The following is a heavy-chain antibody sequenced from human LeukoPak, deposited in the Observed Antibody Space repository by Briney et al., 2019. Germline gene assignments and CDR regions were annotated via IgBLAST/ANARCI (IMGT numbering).Heavy chain of an antibody. CDR3: ARVGIRFLEWHDAFDI. CDR1: GDSISSGGYY. J-gene: IGHJ3*02. V-gene: IGHV4-61*08. Sequence: PSETLSLTCTVSGDSISSGGYYWSWIRQPLGKGLEWIGYIYYSGSTNYNPSLKSRVTISVDTSKNQFSLKLSSVTAADTAVYYCARVGIRFLEWHDAFDIWGQGTMVTVSS. D-gene: IGHD3-3*01. CDR2: IYYSGST.